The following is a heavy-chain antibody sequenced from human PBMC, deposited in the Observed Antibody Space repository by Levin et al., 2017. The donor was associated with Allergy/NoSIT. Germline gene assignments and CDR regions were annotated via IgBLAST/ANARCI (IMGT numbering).Heavy chain of an antibody. CDR3: AKDQGNWNYYFDC. J-gene: IGHJ4*02. D-gene: IGHD1-7*01. CDR1: GFTFRNYA. V-gene: IGHV3-23*01. Sequence: CAASGFTFRNYAMTWVRQAPGRGLEWVSAISGSGASTNYADSVKGRFTIPRDNSKNTLYLQMNSLRAEDTALYYCAKDQGNWNYYFDCWGQGTLVAVSS. CDR2: ISGSGAST.